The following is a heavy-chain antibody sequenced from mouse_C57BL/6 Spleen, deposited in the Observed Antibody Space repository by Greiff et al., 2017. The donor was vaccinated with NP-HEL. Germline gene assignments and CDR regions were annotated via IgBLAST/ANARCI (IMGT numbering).Heavy chain of an antibody. CDR1: GFTFSDYG. CDR2: ISSGSSTI. Sequence: EVQLVESGGGLVKPGGSLKLSCAASGFTFSDYGMHWVRQAPEKGLEWVAYISSGSSTIYYADTVKGRFTISRDNAKNTLFLQMTSLRSEDTAMYYCARRIKGLDYYAMDYWGQGTSVTVSS. CDR3: ARRIKGLDYYAMDY. V-gene: IGHV5-17*01. J-gene: IGHJ4*01.